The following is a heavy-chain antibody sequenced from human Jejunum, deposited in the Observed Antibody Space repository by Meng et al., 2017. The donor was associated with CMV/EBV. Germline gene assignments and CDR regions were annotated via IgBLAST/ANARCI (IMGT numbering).Heavy chain of an antibody. V-gene: IGHV4-59*01. CDR2: FSYRGGA. CDR1: GGSIVNSY. Sequence: CIVSGGSIVNSYWSWVRQPPGQGLEWIGYFSYRGGANYISSLKSRVTISVDTSKNQFSLKLNSMTAADTAVYYCARVESARRFFDSWGQGMLVTVSS. CDR3: ARVESARRFFDS. J-gene: IGHJ4*02. D-gene: IGHD3-3*01.